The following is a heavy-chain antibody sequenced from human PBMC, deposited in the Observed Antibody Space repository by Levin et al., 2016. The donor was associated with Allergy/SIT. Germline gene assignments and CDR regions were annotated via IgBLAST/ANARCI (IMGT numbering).Heavy chain of an antibody. D-gene: IGHD3-10*01. Sequence: LSLTCAASGFTFSSYWMHWVRQAPGKGLVWVSRINSDGSSTSYADSVKGRFTISRDNAKNTLYLQMNSLRAEDTAVYYCARDPRINRYYYYYYMDVWGKGTTVTVSS. V-gene: IGHV3-74*01. CDR1: GFTFSSYW. CDR2: INSDGSST. J-gene: IGHJ6*03. CDR3: ARDPRINRYYYYYYMDV.